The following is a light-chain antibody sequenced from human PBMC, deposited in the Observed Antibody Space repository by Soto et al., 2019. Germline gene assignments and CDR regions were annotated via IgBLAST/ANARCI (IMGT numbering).Light chain of an antibody. V-gene: IGLV2-11*01. CDR1: SSDVGGYNY. CDR3: CSYAGSYPYV. J-gene: IGLJ1*01. Sequence: QSVLTHPRSLSGSPGQSVTISCTGTSSDVGGYNYVSWYQQHPGKAPKLMIYDVSKRPSGVPDRFSGSKSGKTASLTISGLQARDEADYYCCSYAGSYPYVFGTGTKVTVL. CDR2: DVS.